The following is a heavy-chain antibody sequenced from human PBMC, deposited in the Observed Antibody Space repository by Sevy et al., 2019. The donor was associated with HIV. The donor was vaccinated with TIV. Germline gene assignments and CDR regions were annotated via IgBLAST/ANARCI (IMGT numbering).Heavy chain of an antibody. D-gene: IGHD3-22*01. CDR2: ISYDGSNK. V-gene: IGHV3-30*18. J-gene: IGHJ6*02. CDR1: GFTFSSYG. CDR3: AKAPYDSSGYYYLYYYYYGMDV. Sequence: GESLRLSCAASGFTFSSYGMHWVRQAPGKGLEWVAVISYDGSNKYYADSVKGRFTISRDNSKNTLYLQMNSLRAEDTAVYYCAKAPYDSSGYYYLYYYYYGMDVWGQGTTVTVSS.